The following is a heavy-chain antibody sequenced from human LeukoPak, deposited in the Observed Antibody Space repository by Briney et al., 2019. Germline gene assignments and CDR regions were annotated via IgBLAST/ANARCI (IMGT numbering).Heavy chain of an antibody. CDR1: GGSFSGYF. D-gene: IGHD3-9*01. Sequence: PSETLSLTCAVYGGSFSGYFWSWIRQPPEKGLEWIGEINHSGSPDYNPSLKSRVTISVDTSRNQFSLKLSSVTAADTAVYYCVREREQRDKRRYATGYDYWGQGTLVNVSS. V-gene: IGHV4-34*01. CDR3: VREREQRDKRRYATGYDY. J-gene: IGHJ4*02. CDR2: INHSGSP.